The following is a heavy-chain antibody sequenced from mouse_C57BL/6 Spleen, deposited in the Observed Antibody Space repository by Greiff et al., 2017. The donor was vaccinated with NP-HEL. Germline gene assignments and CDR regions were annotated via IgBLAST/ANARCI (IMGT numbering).Heavy chain of an antibody. CDR3: ARGPYYDGSSYKSYWYFEV. CDR2: IYPGSGST. V-gene: IGHV1-55*01. CDR1: GYTFTSYW. J-gene: IGHJ1*03. Sequence: QVQLQQPGAELVKPGASVKMSCKASGYTFTSYWITWVKQRPGQGLEWIGDIYPGSGSTNYNEKFKSKATLTVDTSSSTAYMQLSSLTSEDSAVYYCARGPYYDGSSYKSYWYFEVWGTGPTVTVSS. D-gene: IGHD1-1*01.